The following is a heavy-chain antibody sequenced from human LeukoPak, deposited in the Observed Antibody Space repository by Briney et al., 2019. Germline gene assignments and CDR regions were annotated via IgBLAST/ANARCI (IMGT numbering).Heavy chain of an antibody. CDR2: ITSSSSYI. J-gene: IGHJ4*02. CDR1: GFTFSTYS. CDR3: ARGGHAYYDSSGYRYYFDY. D-gene: IGHD3-22*01. V-gene: IGHV3-21*01. Sequence: GGSLRLSCAASGFTFSTYSMNWVRQAPGKGLEWVSSITSSSSYIYYADSVKGRFTFSRDNAKNSLYLQINSLRAEDTAVYYCARGGHAYYDSSGYRYYFDYWGQGTLVTVSS.